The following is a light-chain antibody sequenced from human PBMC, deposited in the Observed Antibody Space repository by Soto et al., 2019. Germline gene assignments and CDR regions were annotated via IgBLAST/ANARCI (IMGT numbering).Light chain of an antibody. V-gene: IGKV1-39*01. J-gene: IGKJ1*01. Sequence: DIQMIQSPSTLSASVGERVAITYRAIQTISRWLASYQQKPGKAPKLLIYAASSLQMGVPSRFSGSGSGTYFTLTISSLQPEDFASYNCQQTYSFPSTFGQETRVDIK. CDR2: AAS. CDR3: QQTYSFPST. CDR1: QTISRW.